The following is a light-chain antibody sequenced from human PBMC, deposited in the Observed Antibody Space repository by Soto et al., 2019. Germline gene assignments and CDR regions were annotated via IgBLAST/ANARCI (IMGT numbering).Light chain of an antibody. CDR1: SSNIGKNY. V-gene: IGLV1-51*02. CDR3: GTWDSSLSVFV. CDR2: EDN. Sequence: QSVLAQPPSVSAAPGQKVTFSCSGSSSNIGKNYVSWYQQVPGTAPKLLIYEDNKRRSGIPDRFSGSKSGTSATLGITGLQTGDDADYYCGTWDSSLSVFVFGTVTKVSVL. J-gene: IGLJ1*01.